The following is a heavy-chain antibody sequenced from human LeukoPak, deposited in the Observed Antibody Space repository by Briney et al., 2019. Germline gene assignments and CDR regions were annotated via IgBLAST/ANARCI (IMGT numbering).Heavy chain of an antibody. CDR3: ARGKAIWFGGSISWYFDL. V-gene: IGHV4-34*01. J-gene: IGHJ2*01. Sequence: SETLSLTCAVYGGSFSGFHWSWIRQPPGKGLEWIGEINHSGSTNYNPSLKSRVTISVDTSKNQFSLKLSSVTAADTAVYYCARGKAIWFGGSISWYFDLWGRGTLVTVSS. CDR2: INHSGST. CDR1: GGSFSGFH. D-gene: IGHD3-10*01.